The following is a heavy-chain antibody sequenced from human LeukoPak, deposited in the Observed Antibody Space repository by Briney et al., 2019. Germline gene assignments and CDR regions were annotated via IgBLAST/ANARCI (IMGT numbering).Heavy chain of an antibody. D-gene: IGHD3-3*01. CDR1: GFTFSSCA. CDR3: ARVSAIWSGYYRDY. CDR2: IKQDGSET. V-gene: IGHV3-7*04. J-gene: IGHJ4*02. Sequence: PGGSLRLSCAASGFTFSSCAMSWVRQAPGKGLEWVANIKQDGSETYYVDSVKGRFIVSRDNAKNSLYLHMSSLRADDTAVYYCARVSAIWSGYYRDYWGQGTLVTVSS.